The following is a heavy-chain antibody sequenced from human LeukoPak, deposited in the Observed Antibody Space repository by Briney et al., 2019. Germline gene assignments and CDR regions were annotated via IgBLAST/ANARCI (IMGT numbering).Heavy chain of an antibody. D-gene: IGHD6-6*01. CDR3: ARNRIAALLDY. Sequence: SETLSLTCTVSGGSISSSSYYWGWIRQPPGKGLEWIGEINHSGSTNYNPSLKSRVTISVDTSKNQFSLKLSSVTAADTAVYYCARNRIAALLDYWGQGTLVTVSS. V-gene: IGHV4-39*07. CDR2: INHSGST. CDR1: GGSISSSSYY. J-gene: IGHJ4*02.